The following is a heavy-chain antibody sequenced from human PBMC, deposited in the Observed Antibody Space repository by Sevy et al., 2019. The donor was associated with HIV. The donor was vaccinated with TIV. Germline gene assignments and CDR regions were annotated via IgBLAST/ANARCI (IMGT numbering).Heavy chain of an antibody. Sequence: LHWGSLRLSCAASGFTFSKYSMSWVRQPPGKGLEWVSTLSFGCGEINHADSVKGRFTISRDNSKNSLYLQMNNLRAEDTAVYYCAREGCTKPHDYWGQGTLVTVSS. J-gene: IGHJ4*02. CDR3: AREGCTKPHDY. D-gene: IGHD2-8*01. V-gene: IGHV3-23*01. CDR2: LSFGCGEI. CDR1: GFTFSKYS.